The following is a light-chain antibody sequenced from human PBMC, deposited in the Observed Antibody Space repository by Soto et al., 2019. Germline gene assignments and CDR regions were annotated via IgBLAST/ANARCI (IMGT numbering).Light chain of an antibody. CDR3: QQSYTTTWT. V-gene: IGKV1-39*01. Sequence: DIQMTQSPSSLSESAGDRVTITCRASQGINTYLNWYQQKPGKAPKLLIYAASNLQSGVPSRFSGSGSETDFTLTISSLQPEDFATYSCQQSYTTTWTFGQGTKV. CDR2: AAS. CDR1: QGINTY. J-gene: IGKJ1*01.